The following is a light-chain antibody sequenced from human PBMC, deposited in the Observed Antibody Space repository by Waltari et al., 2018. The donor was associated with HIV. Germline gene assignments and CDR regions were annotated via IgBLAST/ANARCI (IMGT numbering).Light chain of an antibody. V-gene: IGLV3-9*01. J-gene: IGLJ2*01. CDR3: QVRVSNTVV. CDR2: RDN. CDR1: NIGRQN. Sequence: SYELTQPLSVSVALGQTATITCGGNNIGRQNVCWYQQKPGQAHVLIIYRDNTRPSGIPERFSGSNSGNTATLTIRRAQAGDEADYYCQVRVSNTVVFGGGTNLTVL.